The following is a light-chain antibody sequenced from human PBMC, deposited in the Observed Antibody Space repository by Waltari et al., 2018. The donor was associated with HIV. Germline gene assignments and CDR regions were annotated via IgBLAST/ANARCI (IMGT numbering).Light chain of an antibody. J-gene: IGLJ3*02. CDR2: KDK. V-gene: IGLV3-16*01. CDR1: ELPKKY. Sequence: SYELTQPPPVSVSQGQMARITCSGEELPKKYVSWYQQKPGQAPVLVIYKDKERPSGIPERFSGSSSGTMVTLTISGVQAEDEADYYCLSADSSGTYWVFGGGTEVTVL. CDR3: LSADSSGTYWV.